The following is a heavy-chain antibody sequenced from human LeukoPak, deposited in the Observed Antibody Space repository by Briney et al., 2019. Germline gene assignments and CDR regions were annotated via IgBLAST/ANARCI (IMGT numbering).Heavy chain of an antibody. CDR2: ISSSGSTI. V-gene: IGHV3-48*04. Sequence: PGGSLRLSCAASGFTFKSYSMNWVRQAPGKGLEWVSYISSSGSTIYYADSVKGRFTISRDNAKNSLYLQMNSLRAEDTAVYYCARANRYYYDSSGYYTSYFDYWGQGTLVTVSS. D-gene: IGHD3-22*01. J-gene: IGHJ4*02. CDR1: GFTFKSYS. CDR3: ARANRYYYDSSGYYTSYFDY.